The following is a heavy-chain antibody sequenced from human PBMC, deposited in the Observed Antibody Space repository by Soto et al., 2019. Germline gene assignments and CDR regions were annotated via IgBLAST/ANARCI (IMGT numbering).Heavy chain of an antibody. CDR1: GDSFDGYT. V-gene: IGHV1-69*01. D-gene: IGHD2-2*01. J-gene: IGHJ5*02. CDR3: ARGAEGPADYNWLDP. CDR2: IIPIFRTA. Sequence: QEHLVQSGAEVKSRGSSVKVSCKSSGDSFDGYTFNWVRQAPGRGLEWIGGIIPIFRTANYAQRFQGRLTITEDDLTTTVFMELNSMTSDDTAVYYCARGAEGPADYNWLDPWCQGTLVTVSS.